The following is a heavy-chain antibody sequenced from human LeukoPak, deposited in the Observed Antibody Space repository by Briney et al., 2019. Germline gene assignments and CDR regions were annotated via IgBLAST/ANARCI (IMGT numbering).Heavy chain of an antibody. D-gene: IGHD1-26*01. CDR3: TRPPGMDY. CDR2: ISSSSSHV. J-gene: IGHJ4*02. CDR1: GFTFSSFS. V-gene: IGHV3-21*01. Sequence: TGGSLRLSCAVSGFTFSSFSMNWVRQAPGKGLEWVSTISSSSSHVYYADSVKGRFTISRDNAKNSVYLQMDSLRAEDTAVYYCTRPPGMDYWGQGTLVTVSS.